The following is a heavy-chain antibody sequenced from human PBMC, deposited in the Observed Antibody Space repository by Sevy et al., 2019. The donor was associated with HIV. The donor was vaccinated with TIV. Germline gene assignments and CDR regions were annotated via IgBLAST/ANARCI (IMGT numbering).Heavy chain of an antibody. CDR1: EFTFSSYW. Sequence: GGSLRLSCAASEFTFSSYWMSWVRQAPGKGLEWVANIKQDGSEKYYVDSVKGGFTISRDKAKNSLYLQMNSLRAEDTAVYYCARSGGSYDYGMDVWGQGTTVTVSS. V-gene: IGHV3-7*01. D-gene: IGHD1-26*01. J-gene: IGHJ6*02. CDR3: ARSGGSYDYGMDV. CDR2: IKQDGSEK.